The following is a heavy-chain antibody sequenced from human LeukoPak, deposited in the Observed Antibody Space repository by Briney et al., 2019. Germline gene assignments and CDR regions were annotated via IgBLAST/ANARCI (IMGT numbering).Heavy chain of an antibody. CDR3: ARDGLGITGTGLDY. D-gene: IGHD1-7*01. CDR1: GGSIGSYY. CDR2: IYYSGST. Sequence: SSETLSLTRTVSGGSIGSYYWSWIRQPPGKGLEWIGYIYYSGSTTYNPSLKNRVTISVDTSKNHFSLRLSSATAADTAVYYCARDGLGITGTGLDYWGQGVLVTVSS. V-gene: IGHV4-59*01. J-gene: IGHJ4*02.